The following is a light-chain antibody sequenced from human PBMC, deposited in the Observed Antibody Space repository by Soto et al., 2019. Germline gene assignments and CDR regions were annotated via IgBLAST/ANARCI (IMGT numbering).Light chain of an antibody. CDR3: QQLNNYLLS. CDR1: QGISSY. CDR2: AAS. Sequence: IQLTQSPSFLSASVGDRVTITCRASQGISSYLAWYQQKPGKAPKLLIYAASTLQSGVPSRFSGSGSGTDFTLTISRLQPEDFATYFCQQLNNYLLSFGGGTKVEIK. V-gene: IGKV1-9*01. J-gene: IGKJ4*01.